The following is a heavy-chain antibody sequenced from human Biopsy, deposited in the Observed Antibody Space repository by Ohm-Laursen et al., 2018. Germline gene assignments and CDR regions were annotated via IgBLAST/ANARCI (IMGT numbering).Heavy chain of an antibody. Sequence: SLRLSCAASEFNDDRNHMNWVRQAPGKGLEWVSMIHGSGRTDYADSVKGRFTVSRDNSKDTVYLQMNALRVDDTAMYYCAGAGGHSFWGQGALVTVSS. CDR3: AGAGGHSF. J-gene: IGHJ4*02. CDR1: EFNDDRNH. CDR2: IHGSGRT. V-gene: IGHV3-66*01. D-gene: IGHD3-16*01.